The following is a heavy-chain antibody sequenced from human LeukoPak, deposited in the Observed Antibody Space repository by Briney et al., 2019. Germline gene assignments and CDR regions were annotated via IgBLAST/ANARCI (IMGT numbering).Heavy chain of an antibody. CDR2: ISGSGGST. CDR3: AKDGGIGKGSFDI. CDR1: GFTFSSYA. D-gene: IGHD2-15*01. V-gene: IGHV3-23*01. Sequence: PGGSLRLSCAASGFTFSSYAMGWVRQAPGKGLEWVSFISGSGGSTYYADSVKGRFTISRDNSKNTLYLQMYSLRVEDTAVYYCAKDGGIGKGSFDIWGQGTMVTVSS. J-gene: IGHJ3*02.